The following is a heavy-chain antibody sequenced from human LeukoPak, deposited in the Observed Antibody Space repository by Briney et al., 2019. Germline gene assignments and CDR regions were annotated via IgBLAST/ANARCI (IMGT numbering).Heavy chain of an antibody. D-gene: IGHD5-18*01. CDR3: ARVSTGYSYGLDY. Sequence: GGSLRLSCAASGFTVSSNYMSWVRQAPGKGLEWVSVIYSGGSTYYADSVKGRFTITRDDSKNTLYLQMNSLRAEDTAVYYCARVSTGYSYGLDYWGQGTLVTVSS. J-gene: IGHJ4*02. CDR2: IYSGGST. V-gene: IGHV3-66*01. CDR1: GFTVSSNY.